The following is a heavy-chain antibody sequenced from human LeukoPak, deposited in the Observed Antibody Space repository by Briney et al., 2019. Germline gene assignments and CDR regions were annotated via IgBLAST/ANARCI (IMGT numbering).Heavy chain of an antibody. CDR1: GGSISSSIYY. D-gene: IGHD2-2*01. CDR3: ARQLGYCSSTSCYADKVDY. CDR2: IYYSGST. Sequence: SETLSLTCTVYGGSISSSIYYWGWIRQPPGKGLEWIGSIYYSGSTYYNPSLKSRVTISVDTSKNQFSLKLSSVTAADTAVYYCARQLGYCSSTSCYADKVDYWGQGTMVTVSS. J-gene: IGHJ4*02. V-gene: IGHV4-39*01.